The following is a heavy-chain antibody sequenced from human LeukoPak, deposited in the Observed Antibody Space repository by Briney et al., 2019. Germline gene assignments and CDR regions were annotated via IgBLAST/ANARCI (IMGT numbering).Heavy chain of an antibody. D-gene: IGHD6-13*01. CDR1: GFTFSSYG. J-gene: IGHJ6*02. CDR3: ARDHFGSSSWYNPSYYYYYGMDV. V-gene: IGHV3-30*19. Sequence: PGGSLRLSCAASGFTFSSYGMHWVRQAPGKGLEWVAVISYDGSNKYYADSVKGRFTISRDNSKNTLYLQMNSLRAEDTAVYYCARDHFGSSSWYNPSYYYYYGMDVWGQGTTVTVSS. CDR2: ISYDGSNK.